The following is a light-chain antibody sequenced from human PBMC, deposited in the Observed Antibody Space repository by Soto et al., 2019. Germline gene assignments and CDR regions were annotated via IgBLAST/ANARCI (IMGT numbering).Light chain of an antibody. J-gene: IGKJ1*01. V-gene: IGKV1-5*01. Sequence: GDRVTITCRASQSISSWLAWYQQKPGKAPKLLIYDASSLESGVASRFSGSGSGTEFTLTISSMQPDDFATYYCQQYHGYSRTFGQGTKVDI. CDR2: DAS. CDR1: QSISSW. CDR3: QQYHGYSRT.